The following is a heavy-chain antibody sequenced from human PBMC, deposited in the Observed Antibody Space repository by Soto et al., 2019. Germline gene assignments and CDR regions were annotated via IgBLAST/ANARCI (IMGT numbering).Heavy chain of an antibody. CDR3: ARRRAVSVGYYYGMDV. J-gene: IGHJ6*02. V-gene: IGHV4-34*01. CDR2: INHSGST. CDR1: GGSFSGYY. Sequence: LSLTCAVYGGSFSGYYWSWIRQPPGKGLEWIGEINHSGSTNYNPSLKSRVTISVDTSKNQFSLKLSSVTAADTAVYYCARRRAVSVGYYYGMDVWGQGTTVTVSS. D-gene: IGHD6-19*01.